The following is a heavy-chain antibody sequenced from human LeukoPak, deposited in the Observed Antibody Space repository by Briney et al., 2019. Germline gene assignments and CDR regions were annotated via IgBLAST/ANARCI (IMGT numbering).Heavy chain of an antibody. CDR1: GGSISSDY. CDR3: ARRVGPYGMDV. J-gene: IGHJ6*02. Sequence: SETLSLTCTASGGSISSDYWSWIRQPPGKGLEWIGYIYYSGSTNYNPSPKSRVTISVDTSKNQFSLKLSSVTAADTAVYYCARRVGPYGMDVWGQGTTVTVSS. V-gene: IGHV4-59*08. CDR2: IYYSGST.